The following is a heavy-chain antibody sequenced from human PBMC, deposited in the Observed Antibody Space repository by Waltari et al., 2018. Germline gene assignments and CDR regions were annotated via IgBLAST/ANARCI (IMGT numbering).Heavy chain of an antibody. CDR2: IYYRGST. D-gene: IGHD5-18*01. V-gene: IGHV4-59*12. CDR1: GGSISRYY. Sequence: QVQLQESGPGLVTPSETLYLTCPVPGGSISRYYWRLIRLPPGKGLEWIGYIYYRGSTNYNPSLKRRVTISVETSKNQFSLKLSYVTAADTAVYYCARGWIQLWSPFDYWGQGTLVTVSS. CDR3: ARGWIQLWSPFDY. J-gene: IGHJ4*02.